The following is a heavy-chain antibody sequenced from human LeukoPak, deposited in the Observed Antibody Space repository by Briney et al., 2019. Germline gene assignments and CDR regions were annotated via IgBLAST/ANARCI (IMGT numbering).Heavy chain of an antibody. D-gene: IGHD3-22*01. J-gene: IGHJ3*02. CDR2: MNPNSGNT. CDR3: ARDIPGSSGYFNDAFDI. CDR1: GYTFTSYD. V-gene: IGHV1-8*01. Sequence: ASVKVSCKASGYTFTSYDINWVRQATGQGLEWMGWMNPNSGNTGYAQKFQGRVTMTRNTSINTAYMELSSLRSEDTAEYYCARDIPGSSGYFNDAFDIWGQGTMVTVSS.